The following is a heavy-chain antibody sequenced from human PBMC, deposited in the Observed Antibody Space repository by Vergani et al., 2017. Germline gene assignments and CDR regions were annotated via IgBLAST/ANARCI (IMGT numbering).Heavy chain of an antibody. CDR1: GFTFSSYS. Sequence: EVQLVESGGGLVQPGGSLRLSCAASGFTFSSYSMNWVRQAPGKGLEWVSYISSSSSTIYYADSVKGRFTISRENAKNSLYLQMNSLRAEDTAVYYCARDRKDIAGKGCDYWGQGTLVTGSS. D-gene: IGHD2-15*01. V-gene: IGHV3-48*04. J-gene: IGHJ4*02. CDR2: ISSSSSTI. CDR3: ARDRKDIAGKGCDY.